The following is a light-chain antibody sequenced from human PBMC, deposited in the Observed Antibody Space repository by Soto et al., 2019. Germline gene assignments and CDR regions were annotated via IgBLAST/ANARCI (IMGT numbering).Light chain of an antibody. V-gene: IGLV1-47*01. Sequence: QSVLTQPPSASGTPGQRVTISCSGSSSNIGSNYVYWYQQLPGTAPKLLIYRNNQRPSGVPDPFSGSKSGTSASLAISGLRSEDEADYYCAAWDDSLSVFYVFGTGTKLTVL. CDR3: AAWDDSLSVFYV. CDR2: RNN. J-gene: IGLJ1*01. CDR1: SSNIGSNY.